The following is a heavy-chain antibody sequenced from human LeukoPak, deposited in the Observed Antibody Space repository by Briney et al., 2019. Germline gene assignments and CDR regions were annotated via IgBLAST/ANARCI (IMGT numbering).Heavy chain of an antibody. CDR1: GGSFSGYY. D-gene: IGHD5-18*01. Sequence: SETLSLTCAVYGGSFSGYYWSWIRQPPRKGLERIGEINHRVSTNYTPPLMSRVTISADTSKNQFSLKLSSVTAADTAGYYSAGGVFEGYTDWYFDLWGRGTLVTVSS. CDR3: AGGVFEGYTDWYFDL. J-gene: IGHJ2*01. CDR2: INHRVST. V-gene: IGHV4-34*01.